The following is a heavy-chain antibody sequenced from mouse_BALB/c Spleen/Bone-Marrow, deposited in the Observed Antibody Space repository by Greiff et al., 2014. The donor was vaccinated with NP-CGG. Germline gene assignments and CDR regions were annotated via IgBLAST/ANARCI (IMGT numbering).Heavy chain of an antibody. V-gene: IGHV1-5*01. CDR3: TRVSKSRDY. D-gene: IGHD2-5*01. J-gene: IGHJ4*01. CDR2: IYPENSDT. CDR1: GYSFTSYW. Sequence: EVKLEESGTVLTRPGASVKLSCKASGYSFTSYWMNWVKQRPGQGLEWIGAIYPENSDTSYNQKFKGKAILTAVKSATTAYMEFSSLTNEDSAVYYCTRVSKSRDYWGQGTLVTVSS.